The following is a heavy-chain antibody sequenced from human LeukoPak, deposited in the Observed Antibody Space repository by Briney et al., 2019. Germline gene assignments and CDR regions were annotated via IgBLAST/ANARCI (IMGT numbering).Heavy chain of an antibody. CDR2: ISSSGSGGNT. Sequence: GGSLRLSCAASGVTLSSYAMSWARQAPGKGLEWVSGISSSGSGGNTYYADSVKGRFTISRDSSKNTLFPHMNTLRAEDTAIYYCAEDRTVGASYWYFDLWGRGTLVTASS. CDR3: AEDRTVGASYWYFDL. V-gene: IGHV3-23*01. D-gene: IGHD1-26*01. CDR1: GVTLSSYA. J-gene: IGHJ2*01.